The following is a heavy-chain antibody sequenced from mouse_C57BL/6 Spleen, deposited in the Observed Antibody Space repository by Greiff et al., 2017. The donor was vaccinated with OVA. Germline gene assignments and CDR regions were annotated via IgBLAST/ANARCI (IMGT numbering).Heavy chain of an antibody. V-gene: IGHV1-26*01. J-gene: IGHJ3*01. Sequence: VQLQQSGPELVKPGASVKISCKASGYTFTDYYMNWVKQSHGKSLEWIGDINPNNGGTSYNQKFKGKATLTVDKSSSTAYMELRSLTSEDSAVYYCAREVLYYYGSSYGWFAYWGQGTLVTVSA. CDR1: GYTFTDYY. CDR2: INPNNGGT. CDR3: AREVLYYYGSSYGWFAY. D-gene: IGHD1-1*01.